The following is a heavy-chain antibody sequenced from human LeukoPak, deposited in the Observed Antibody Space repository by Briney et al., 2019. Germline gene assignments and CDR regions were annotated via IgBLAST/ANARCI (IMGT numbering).Heavy chain of an antibody. CDR3: AREGGVVEGMLYIHPNEEDYYGMDV. Sequence: ASVTVSCKASGYTFTSYYMHWVRQAPGQGLEWMGIINPSGGSTSYAQKFQGRVTISTDTSTSTVYMEMRRLTSDDTAVYYCAREGGVVEGMLYIHPNEEDYYGMDVWGQGTTVIVSS. J-gene: IGHJ6*02. V-gene: IGHV1-46*01. CDR2: INPSGGST. D-gene: IGHD2-8*01. CDR1: GYTFTSYY.